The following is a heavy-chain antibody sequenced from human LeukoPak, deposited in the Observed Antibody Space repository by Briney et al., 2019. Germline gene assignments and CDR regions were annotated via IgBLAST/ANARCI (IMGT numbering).Heavy chain of an antibody. CDR3: AKDPRRLRYFDWLEYNWFDP. CDR2: ISGSGGST. D-gene: IGHD3-9*01. CDR1: GFTFSSYA. J-gene: IGHJ5*02. Sequence: GGSLRLSCAASGFTFSSYAMSWVRQAPGKGLEWVSDISGSGGSTYYADSVKGRFTISRDNSKNTLYLQMNSLGAEDTAVYYCAKDPRRLRYFDWLEYNWFDPWGQGTLVTVSS. V-gene: IGHV3-23*01.